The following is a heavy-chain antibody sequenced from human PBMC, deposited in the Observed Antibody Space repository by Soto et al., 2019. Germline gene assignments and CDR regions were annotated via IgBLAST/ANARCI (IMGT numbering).Heavy chain of an antibody. CDR1: GGSISSSNW. J-gene: IGHJ4*02. Sequence: QVQLQQSGPGLVKPSGTLSLTCAVDGGSISSSNWWSWVRQPPGKGLEWIGEIYHSGSANYNQSLXXXXXXXXXXXXXXXXXXXXXXXXXXXXXXXXXXXXXXXXSXPIDFWGQGISVTVSS. CDR3: XXXXXXXXSXPIDF. CDR2: IYHSGSA. V-gene: IGHV4-4*02.